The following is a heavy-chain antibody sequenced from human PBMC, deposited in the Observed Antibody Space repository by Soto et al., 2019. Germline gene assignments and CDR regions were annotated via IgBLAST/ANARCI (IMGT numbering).Heavy chain of an antibody. V-gene: IGHV3-7*01. CDR2: INEDGSEK. CDR3: ARDLFDY. CDR1: GFTFSNYW. J-gene: IGHJ4*02. Sequence: EVQLVESGGGLVQPGGSLRLSCAASGFTFSNYWMNWVRQAPGKGLEWVANINEDGSEKYYVDSAKGRFTISRDNAKNSLYLQMSCLRAEDTALYYCARDLFDYWGQGTLVTVSS.